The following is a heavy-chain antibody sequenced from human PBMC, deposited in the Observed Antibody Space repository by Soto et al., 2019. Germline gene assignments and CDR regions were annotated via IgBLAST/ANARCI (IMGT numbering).Heavy chain of an antibody. CDR3: AGSPGLRRISGTTLGA. Sequence: EVQLVESGGGLVQPGGSLRLSCAASGFTFSSHWMHWVRQAPGKGLVWVSRINGDGSSTSYADSVKGRFTISRDNAKNLLFLQATGLRADDTAVYSCAGSPGLRRISGTTLGAWAQGTLVTVSS. V-gene: IGHV3-74*01. CDR2: INGDGSST. D-gene: IGHD1-7*01. CDR1: GFTFSSHW. J-gene: IGHJ5*02.